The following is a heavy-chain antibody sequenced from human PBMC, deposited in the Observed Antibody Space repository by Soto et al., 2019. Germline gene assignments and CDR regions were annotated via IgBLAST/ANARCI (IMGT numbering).Heavy chain of an antibody. J-gene: IGHJ6*03. CDR3: ARGGSSSWLGPRRAYYYYMDV. CDR1: GFTFSSYW. D-gene: IGHD6-13*01. V-gene: IGHV3-74*01. CDR2: INSDGSST. Sequence: GGSLRLSCAASGFTFSSYWMHWVRQAPGKGLVWVSRINSDGSSTSYADSVKGRFTISRDNAKNTLYLQMNSLRAEDTAVYYCARGGSSSWLGPRRAYYYYMDVWGKGTTVTVSS.